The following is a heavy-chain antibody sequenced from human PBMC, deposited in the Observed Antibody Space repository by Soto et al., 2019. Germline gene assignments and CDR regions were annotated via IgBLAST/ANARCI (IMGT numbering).Heavy chain of an antibody. J-gene: IGHJ4*02. CDR1: GFTVSSNY. CDR2: IYSGGSA. CDR3: ARHGYSNGGGYFDY. Sequence: EVQLVESGGGLVQPGGSLRLSCAASGFTVSSNYMSWVRKAPGKGLEWVSVIYSGGSAYYADSVKGRFTISRDNSKNTLYLQMNSLRAEDTAVYYCARHGYSNGGGYFDYWGQGTLVTVSS. V-gene: IGHV3-66*04. D-gene: IGHD5-18*01.